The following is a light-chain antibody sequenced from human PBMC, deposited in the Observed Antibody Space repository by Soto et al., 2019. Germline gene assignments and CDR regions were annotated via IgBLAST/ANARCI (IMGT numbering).Light chain of an antibody. J-gene: IGKJ5*01. CDR2: DGT. Sequence: EIVLTQSPATLSLSPGERATLSCRANQRIGDYLAWYQQRPGQAPRLLIYDGTNWAAGTPARFTGSGSGSDYTLTISSLQPEDFALYYCQQRYVWPISFGQGTRLEIK. CDR3: QQRYVWPIS. CDR1: QRIGDY. V-gene: IGKV3-11*01.